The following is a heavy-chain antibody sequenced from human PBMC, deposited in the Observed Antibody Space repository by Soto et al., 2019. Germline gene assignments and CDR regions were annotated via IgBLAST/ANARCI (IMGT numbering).Heavy chain of an antibody. CDR3: EREGAVPAAIGHYYYGMDV. V-gene: IGHV3-30-3*01. J-gene: IGHJ6*02. CDR1: EFIFSKFD. Sequence: PGGSLRLSCAASEFIFSKFDMHWVRQAPGKGLEWVAVISYDGNKKYYADSVKGRFTVSRDNSENTLYLQLNSLRAEDTAVYYCEREGAVPAAIGHYYYGMDVWGQGTTVTVS. CDR2: ISYDGNKK. D-gene: IGHD2-2*01.